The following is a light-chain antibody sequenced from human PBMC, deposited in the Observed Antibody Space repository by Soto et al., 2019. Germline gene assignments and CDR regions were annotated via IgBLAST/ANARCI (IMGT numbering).Light chain of an antibody. CDR1: QSVSSTY. Sequence: EIVLTQSPGTLSLSPGERATLSCRASQSVSSTYLAWYQQKPGQAPRLLIYGASSRATGIPDRFSGSGSRTDLTLTISRLEPEDFAVYYWQQYGSSPRTFGQGTKLEIK. CDR3: QQYGSSPRT. J-gene: IGKJ2*01. V-gene: IGKV3-20*01. CDR2: GAS.